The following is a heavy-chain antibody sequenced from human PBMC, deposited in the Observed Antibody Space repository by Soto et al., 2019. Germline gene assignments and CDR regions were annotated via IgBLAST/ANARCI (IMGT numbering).Heavy chain of an antibody. CDR3: AATRIVGAKNGAFDI. CDR1: GFTFTSSA. CDR2: IVVGSGNT. Sequence: SVKVSCKASGFTFTSSAVQWVRRARGQRLEWIGWIVVGSGNTNYAQKFQERVTITRDMSTSTAYMELSSLRSEDTAVYYCAATRIVGAKNGAFDIWGQGTMVTVSS. D-gene: IGHD1-26*01. J-gene: IGHJ3*02. V-gene: IGHV1-58*01.